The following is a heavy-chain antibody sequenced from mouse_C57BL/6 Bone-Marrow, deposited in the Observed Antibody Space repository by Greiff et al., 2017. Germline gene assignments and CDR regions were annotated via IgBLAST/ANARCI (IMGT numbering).Heavy chain of an antibody. CDR1: GFNIKDDY. CDR2: IDPENGDT. Sequence: EVQLQQSGAELVRPGASVKLSCTASGFNIKDDYMHWVKQRPEQGLEWIGWIDPENGDTEYASKFQGKATITADTSSNTAYLQLSSLTSEDTAVYYFTTTVVDRYYFDFWGQGTTLTVSS. CDR3: TTTVVDRYYFDF. D-gene: IGHD1-1*01. V-gene: IGHV14-4*01. J-gene: IGHJ2*01.